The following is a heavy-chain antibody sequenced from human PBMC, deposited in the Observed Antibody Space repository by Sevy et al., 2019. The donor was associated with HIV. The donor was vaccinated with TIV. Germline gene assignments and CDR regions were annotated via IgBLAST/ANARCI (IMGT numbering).Heavy chain of an antibody. CDR2: VYYIGGT. J-gene: IGHJ3*02. CDR1: GGSINSDH. V-gene: IGHV4-59*08. CDR3: ARRNDFAI. Sequence: SENLSLTCTVSGGSINSDHWNWIRQPPGKGLEWVGYVYYIGGTNYNPSLKNRVTISVDRTKKQCSLKLTSVTAADTALYYCARRNDFAIWGQGTMVTVSS.